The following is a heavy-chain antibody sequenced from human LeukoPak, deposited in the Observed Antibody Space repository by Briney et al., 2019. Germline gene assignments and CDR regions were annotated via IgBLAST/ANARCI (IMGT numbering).Heavy chain of an antibody. J-gene: IGHJ6*03. Sequence: ASVKVPCKASGYTFTSYDINWVRQATGQGLEWMGWMNPNSGNTGYAQRFQGRVTMTRNTSISTAYMELSSLRSEDTAVYYCATRNWSYDFWSGYFSYYYHMDVWGKGTTVTVSS. V-gene: IGHV1-8*01. CDR1: GYTFTSYD. CDR2: MNPNSGNT. CDR3: ATRNWSYDFWSGYFSYYYHMDV. D-gene: IGHD3-3*01.